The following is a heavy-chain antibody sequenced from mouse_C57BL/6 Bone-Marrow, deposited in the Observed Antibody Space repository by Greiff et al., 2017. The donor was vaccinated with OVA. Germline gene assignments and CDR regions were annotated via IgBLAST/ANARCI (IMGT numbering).Heavy chain of an antibody. Sequence: QVQLKESGAELVKPGASVKISCKASGYAFSSYWMNWVKQRPGKGLEWIGQIYPGDGDTNYNGKFKGKATLTADKSSSTAYMQLSSLTSEDSAVYFCARSTGSPYFDVWGTGTTVTVSS. CDR1: GYAFSSYW. J-gene: IGHJ1*03. V-gene: IGHV1-80*01. CDR2: IYPGDGDT. CDR3: ARSTGSPYFDV. D-gene: IGHD4-1*02.